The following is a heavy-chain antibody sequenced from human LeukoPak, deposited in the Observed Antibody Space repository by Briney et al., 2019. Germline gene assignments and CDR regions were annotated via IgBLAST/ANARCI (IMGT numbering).Heavy chain of an antibody. D-gene: IGHD2-2*01. J-gene: IGHJ4*02. V-gene: IGHV4-38-2*02. CDR2: IYHSGST. CDR3: AKGYCRGNSCYDDRGAFDY. CDR1: GYSISSGNY. Sequence: SETLSLTCSVSGYSISSGNYWGWIRLPPGKGLQWIGSIYHSGSTYYNPSLKSRVTISVDTSKNQFSLKLSSVTAADTAVYYCAKGYCRGNSCYDDRGAFDYWGQGTLVTVSA.